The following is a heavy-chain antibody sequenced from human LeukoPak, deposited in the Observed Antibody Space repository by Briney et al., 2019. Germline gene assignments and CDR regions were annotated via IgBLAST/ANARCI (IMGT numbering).Heavy chain of an antibody. J-gene: IGHJ4*02. V-gene: IGHV4-39*01. Sequence: SETLSLTCAVYGGSFSGYYWGWIRQPPGKGLEWIGSIYYSGSTYYNPSLKSRVTISVDTSKNQFSLKLSSVTAADTAVYYCARSIYYYDSSGYLDFDYWGQGTLVTVSS. CDR2: IYYSGST. D-gene: IGHD3-22*01. CDR1: GGSFSGYY. CDR3: ARSIYYYDSSGYLDFDY.